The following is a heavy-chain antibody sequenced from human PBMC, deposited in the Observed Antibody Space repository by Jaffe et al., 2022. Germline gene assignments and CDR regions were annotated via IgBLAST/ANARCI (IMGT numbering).Heavy chain of an antibody. CDR3: VKDDGQGGARDY. CDR2: IRNDGTNK. J-gene: IGHJ4*02. CDR1: GFAFSNYG. Sequence: QVQLVESGGGVVQPGGSLRLSCAASGFAFSNYGMHWVRQAPGKGLEWLGYIRNDGTNKNYGDSVKGRFTISRDNSKNTLYLQMNSLRLEDTAVYYCVKDDGQGGARDYWGQGTLVTVSS. D-gene: IGHD2-21*01. V-gene: IGHV3-30*02.